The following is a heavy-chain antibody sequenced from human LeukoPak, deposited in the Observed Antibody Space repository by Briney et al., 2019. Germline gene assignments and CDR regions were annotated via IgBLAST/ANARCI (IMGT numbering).Heavy chain of an antibody. CDR1: GYTFTGYY. J-gene: IGHJ6*03. V-gene: IGHV1-2*02. D-gene: IGHD4-17*01. CDR3: AKGIITVPKDSMDV. Sequence: ASVEVSCKASGYTFTGYYMHWVRQAPGQGLEWMGWINPNSGGTNYAQKFQGRVTMTRDTSISTAYMELSRLRSDDTAVYYCAKGIITVPKDSMDVWGKGTTVTISS. CDR2: INPNSGGT.